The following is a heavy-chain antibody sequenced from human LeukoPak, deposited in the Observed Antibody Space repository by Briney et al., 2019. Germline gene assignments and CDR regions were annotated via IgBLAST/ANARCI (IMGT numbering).Heavy chain of an antibody. J-gene: IGHJ3*02. D-gene: IGHD7-27*01. V-gene: IGHV1-2*02. Sequence: ASVKVSCQASGYTFTDYYVHWVRQAPGQGLEWMAWINPDTGGTNYAQKFQGRVTVTRDTSLSTAYMDLSRLTSNDTAVYYCARDPPAGLGLLRDAFDTWGQGTLVTVSS. CDR2: INPDTGGT. CDR1: GYTFTDYY. CDR3: ARDPPAGLGLLRDAFDT.